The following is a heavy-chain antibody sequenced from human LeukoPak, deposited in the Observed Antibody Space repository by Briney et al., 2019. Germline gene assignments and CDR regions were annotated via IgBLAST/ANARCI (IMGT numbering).Heavy chain of an antibody. CDR3: ARDTSAAGREGY. Sequence: GASVKVSCKPSGYTFTSYALSWVRQAPGQGLEWMGWISAYNGNTNYAQKLQGRVTMTTDTSTSTAYMELRSLRSDDTAVYYCARDTSAAGREGYWGQGTLVTVSS. CDR2: ISAYNGNT. V-gene: IGHV1-18*01. D-gene: IGHD6-13*01. CDR1: GYTFTSYA. J-gene: IGHJ4*02.